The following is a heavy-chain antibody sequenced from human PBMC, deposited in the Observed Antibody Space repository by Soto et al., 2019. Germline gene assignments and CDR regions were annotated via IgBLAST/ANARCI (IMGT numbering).Heavy chain of an antibody. CDR3: AKGKGYGSGHAFDV. CDR2: IYYRGST. V-gene: IGHV4-31*03. CDR1: GDSINNGGYY. D-gene: IGHD3-10*01. J-gene: IGHJ3*01. Sequence: QVQLQESGPGLVRPSQTLSLTCSVSGDSINNGGYYWSWIRQLPGKGLEWIGYIYYRGSTYFNPSLKSRLNTSIDTTNRPFSLRLTSVTAAETAVYYCAKGKGYGSGHAFDVWGQGTMVPVSS.